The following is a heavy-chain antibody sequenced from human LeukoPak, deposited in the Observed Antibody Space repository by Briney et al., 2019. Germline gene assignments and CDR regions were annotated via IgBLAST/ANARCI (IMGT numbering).Heavy chain of an antibody. D-gene: IGHD6-19*01. J-gene: IGHJ3*02. CDR3: ARDRKTTSGPSDAFDI. CDR2: ISSSSSYI. Sequence: GGSLRLSCAASGFTVSSNYMSWVRQAPGKGLEWVSPISSSSSYIYYADSVKGRFTISRDNAKNSLYLQMNSLRVEDTAVYYCARDRKTTSGPSDAFDIWGQGTMVTVSS. V-gene: IGHV3-21*01. CDR1: GFTVSSNY.